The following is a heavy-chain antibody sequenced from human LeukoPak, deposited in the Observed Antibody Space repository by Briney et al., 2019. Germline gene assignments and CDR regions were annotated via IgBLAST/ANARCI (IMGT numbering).Heavy chain of an antibody. CDR3: AKAPVTSCRGAFCYPFDS. Sequence: GGSLRLSCTVSGFSLSSYAMSRVRRAPGKGLEWVSATSSSDAGKYYADSVRGRFTISRDNSRNTMYLQMNSLRAEDAAVYYCAKAPVTSCRGAFCYPFDSWGQGTVVTVSS. CDR2: TSSSDAGK. V-gene: IGHV3-23*01. D-gene: IGHD2-15*01. CDR1: GFSLSSYA. J-gene: IGHJ4*02.